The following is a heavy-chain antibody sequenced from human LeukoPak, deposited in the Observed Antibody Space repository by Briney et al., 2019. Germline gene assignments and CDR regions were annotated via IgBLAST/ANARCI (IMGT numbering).Heavy chain of an antibody. CDR1: GFTFSAFP. V-gene: IGHV3-23*01. J-gene: IGHJ4*02. D-gene: IGHD5-12*01. CDR3: AKVRGV. CDR2: ISVSGTST. Sequence: GGSLRLSCAVSGFTFSAFPMTWVRQAPGKGLEWVSAISVSGTSTYYADPERGLFAIARDNTSNTLYPPMTSLRAEDTAVYCFAKVRGVWGQGTMVTVSS.